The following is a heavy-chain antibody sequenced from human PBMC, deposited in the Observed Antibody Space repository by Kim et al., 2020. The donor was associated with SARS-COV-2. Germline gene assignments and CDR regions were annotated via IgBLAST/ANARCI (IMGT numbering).Heavy chain of an antibody. J-gene: IGHJ4*02. D-gene: IGHD4-17*01. Sequence: GGSLRLSCAASGFTFSSYGMHWVRQAPGKGLEWVAVIWYDGSNKYYADSVKGRFTISRDNSKNTLYLQMNSLRAEDTAVYYCARDRTVTKHGVDYWGQGTLVTVSS. V-gene: IGHV3-33*01. CDR3: ARDRTVTKHGVDY. CDR1: GFTFSSYG. CDR2: IWYDGSNK.